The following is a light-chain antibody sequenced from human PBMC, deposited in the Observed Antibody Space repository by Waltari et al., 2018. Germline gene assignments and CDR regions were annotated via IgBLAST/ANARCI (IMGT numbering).Light chain of an antibody. CDR1: QNLLYNSDNKNY. J-gene: IGKJ4*01. CDR2: WAS. V-gene: IGKV4-1*01. CDR3: QQRSNWPLT. Sequence: DIVMTQSPDSLAVSLGERVTINCRSSQNLLYNSDNKNYLAWFQQKPGQPPKRLIYWASTRESGVPDRVSGSGSGTDFTLTISSLDPEDFAVYFCQQRSNWPLTFGGGTKVEIK.